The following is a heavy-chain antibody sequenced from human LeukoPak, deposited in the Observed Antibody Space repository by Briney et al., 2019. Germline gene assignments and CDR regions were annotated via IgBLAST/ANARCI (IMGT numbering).Heavy chain of an antibody. CDR3: ATIAAAGTFLVDY. D-gene: IGHD6-13*01. CDR2: IYYSGST. V-gene: IGHV4-39*07. Sequence: PSETLSLTCTVSGGSISSSSYYWGWIRQPPGKGLEWIGSIYYSGSTYYNPSLKSRVTISVDTSKNQFSLKLSSVTAADTAVYYCATIAAAGTFLVDYWGQGTLVTVFS. CDR1: GGSISSSSYY. J-gene: IGHJ4*02.